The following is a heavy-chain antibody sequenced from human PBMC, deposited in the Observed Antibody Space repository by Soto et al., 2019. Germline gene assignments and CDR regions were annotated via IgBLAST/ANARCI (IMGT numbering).Heavy chain of an antibody. CDR2: ISGSGGST. V-gene: IGHV3-23*01. J-gene: IGHJ1*01. Sequence: GSLRLSCAASGFTFSSYAMSWVRQAPGKGLEWVSAISGSGGSTYYADSVKGRFTVSRDNSKNTLYLQMNSLRAGDTAVYYCAKCYCSGGSCYSTGPEYFHHWGQGTLVTVSS. CDR3: AKCYCSGGSCYSTGPEYFHH. D-gene: IGHD2-15*01. CDR1: GFTFSSYA.